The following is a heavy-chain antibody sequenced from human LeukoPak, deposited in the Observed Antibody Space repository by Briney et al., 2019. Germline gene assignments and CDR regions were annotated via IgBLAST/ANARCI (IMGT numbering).Heavy chain of an antibody. D-gene: IGHD6-13*01. CDR3: ARGEDSSSWYAFYI. CDR2: IGTAGDP. Sequence: SGGSLRLSCAASGFTSSSYDIHCVRQATGKGLEWVSAIGTAGDPYYPGSVKGRFTISRENAKNSLYLQMNSLRAGDTAVYYCARGEDSSSWYAFYIWGQGTMVTVSS. V-gene: IGHV3-13*05. CDR1: GFTSSSYD. J-gene: IGHJ3*02.